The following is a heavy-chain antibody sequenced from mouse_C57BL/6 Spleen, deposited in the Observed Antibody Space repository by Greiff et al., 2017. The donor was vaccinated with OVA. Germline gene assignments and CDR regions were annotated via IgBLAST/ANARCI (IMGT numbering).Heavy chain of an antibody. V-gene: IGHV2-6-1*01. CDR1: GFSLTSYG. Sequence: VQLVESGPGLVAPSQSLSITCTVSGFSLTSYGVHWVRQPPGKGLEWLVVIWSDGSTTYYSALKSRLSISKDNSTSQVFLKMNSLQTDDTAMYYCARHYYGSSYWYFDVWGTGTTVTVSS. CDR3: ARHYYGSSYWYFDV. D-gene: IGHD1-1*01. CDR2: IWSDGST. J-gene: IGHJ1*03.